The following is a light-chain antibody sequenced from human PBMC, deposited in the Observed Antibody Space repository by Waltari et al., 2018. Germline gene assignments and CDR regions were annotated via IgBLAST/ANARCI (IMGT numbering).Light chain of an antibody. CDR3: YCAADSNVRV. CDR1: VLAKQY. J-gene: IGLJ2*01. V-gene: IGLV3-27*01. Sequence: SYELTQPSSVSVSPGQTARITCSGDVLAKQYVRWFKQKPGQAPLLVSYKDSERPSGIPDRISGSTSGTTVTLTISGAQVEDEADYYCYCAADSNVRVFGGGTRLTVL. CDR2: KDS.